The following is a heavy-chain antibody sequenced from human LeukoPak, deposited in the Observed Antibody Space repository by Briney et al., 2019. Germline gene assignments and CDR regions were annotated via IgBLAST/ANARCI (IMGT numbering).Heavy chain of an antibody. CDR1: GFSFSTYN. J-gene: IGHJ4*02. CDR3: ARGGGRHVEY. Sequence: GGSLRLSCAASGFSFSTYNMHWVRQAPGKGLEWVANIKEDGSEKNYVDSVKGRFTISRDNAKNSLYLQMNSLRAEDTAVYYCARGGGRHVEYWGQGNLVTVSS. D-gene: IGHD2/OR15-2a*01. CDR2: IKEDGSEK. V-gene: IGHV3-7*05.